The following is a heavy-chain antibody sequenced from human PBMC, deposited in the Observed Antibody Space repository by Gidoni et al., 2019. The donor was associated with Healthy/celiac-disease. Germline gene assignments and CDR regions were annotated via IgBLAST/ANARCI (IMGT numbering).Heavy chain of an antibody. CDR2: IYYSGST. J-gene: IGHJ6*03. CDR1: GGSISSYY. D-gene: IGHD4-17*01. CDR3: ARGDNGDYGGVPAYYYYMDV. V-gene: IGHV4-59*01. Sequence: QVQLQESGPGLVKPSETLSLTCTVSGGSISSYYWSWIRQPPGKGLEWIGYIYYSGSTNYNPSLKSRVTISVDTSKNQFSLKLSSVTAADTAVYYCARGDNGDYGGVPAYYYYMDVWGKGTTVTVSS.